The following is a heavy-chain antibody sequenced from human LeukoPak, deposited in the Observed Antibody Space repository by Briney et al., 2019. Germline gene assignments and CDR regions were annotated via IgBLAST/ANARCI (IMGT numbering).Heavy chain of an antibody. Sequence: GGALRLSCAASGFTFSSYWMHWVRQPPGKGLVWVSCINSHGSTTSYADSVKGRFTISRDNAKNTVYLQLNSLRAEDTAVYYCARARGEMATSPDAFDIWGQGTMVTVSS. V-gene: IGHV3-74*01. CDR2: INSHGSTT. CDR1: GFTFSSYW. J-gene: IGHJ3*02. D-gene: IGHD5-24*01. CDR3: ARARGEMATSPDAFDI.